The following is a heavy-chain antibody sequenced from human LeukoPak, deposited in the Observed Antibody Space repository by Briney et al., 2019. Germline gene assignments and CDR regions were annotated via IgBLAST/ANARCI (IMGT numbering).Heavy chain of an antibody. CDR1: GGSISSGGYY. J-gene: IGHJ3*02. CDR3: ARRHTGGYSSSAPTPNAFDI. Sequence: PSQTLSLTCTVSGGSISSGGYYWSWIRQPPGKGLEWIGYIYHSGSTYYNPSLKSRVTISVDRSKNQFSLKLSSVTAADTAVYYCARRHTGGYSSSAPTPNAFDIWGQGTMVTVSS. D-gene: IGHD6-6*01. CDR2: IYHSGST. V-gene: IGHV4-30-2*01.